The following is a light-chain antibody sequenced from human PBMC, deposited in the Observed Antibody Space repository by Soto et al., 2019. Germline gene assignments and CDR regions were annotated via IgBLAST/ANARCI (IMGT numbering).Light chain of an antibody. J-gene: IGKJ4*01. CDR3: QQGSNWPLT. V-gene: IGKV3-11*01. CDR2: DAS. CDR1: QSVSSY. Sequence: EIVLTQSPSTLSLSPGERATLSCRASQSVSSYLAWYQQKPGQAPKLLIYDASNMATGIPARFSGSGSGTDFTLTISGLQPEDFAVYYCQQGSNWPLTFGGGTKVEIK.